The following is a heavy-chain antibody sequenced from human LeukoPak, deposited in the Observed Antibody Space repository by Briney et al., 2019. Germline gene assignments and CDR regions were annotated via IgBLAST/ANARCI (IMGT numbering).Heavy chain of an antibody. J-gene: IGHJ6*02. CDR2: IYYSGST. Sequence: QTLSLTCTLSGGSVGSGGYCWSWIRRHPGRGLEWFGYIYYSGSTYYNPSLKSRVTISVDTSKNQFSLKLSSVTAADTAVYYCARDLTTRYYYFGMDVWGQGTTVTVSS. D-gene: IGHD3-22*01. CDR3: ARDLTTRYYYFGMDV. CDR1: GGSVGSGGYC. V-gene: IGHV4-31*03.